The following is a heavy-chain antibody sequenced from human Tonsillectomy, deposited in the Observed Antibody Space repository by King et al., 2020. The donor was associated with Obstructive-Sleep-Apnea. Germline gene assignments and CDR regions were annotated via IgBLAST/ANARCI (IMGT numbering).Heavy chain of an antibody. D-gene: IGHD3-16*01. V-gene: IGHV1-58*02. Sequence: QEQLVQSGPEVKKPGTSVTVSCKASGFTFTNSTMQLVRQARGQRLEWIGWIFVRSGYTNYAQKFQERVTITRDMSTSTAYMELSSLRSEDTAVYYCEATGDDNAYQYDSYDIWGQGTVVTVSS. J-gene: IGHJ3*02. CDR3: EATGDDNAYQYDSYDI. CDR2: IFVRSGYT. CDR1: GFTFTNST.